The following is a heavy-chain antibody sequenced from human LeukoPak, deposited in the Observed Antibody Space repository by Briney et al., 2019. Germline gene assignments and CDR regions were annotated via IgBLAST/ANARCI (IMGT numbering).Heavy chain of an antibody. CDR1: GYTFTNYF. V-gene: IGHV1-2*02. J-gene: IGHJ5*02. D-gene: IGHD2-15*01. CDR2: INANSVGT. Sequence: ASVKVSYKPSGYTFTNYFVHRVRQAPGQRREWMGWINANSVGTNYAQKPHARVTITRDTSRTTASMDPGGLTSDDTAIHYCARVEGCSGGTCYWFDPWGQGGLVSVSS. CDR3: ARVEGCSGGTCYWFDP.